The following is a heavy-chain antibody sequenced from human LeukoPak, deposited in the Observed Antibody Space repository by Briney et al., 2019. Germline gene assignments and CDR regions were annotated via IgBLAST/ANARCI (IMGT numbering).Heavy chain of an antibody. CDR1: GGSISSSSYY. Sequence: SETLSLTCTVSGGSISSSSYYWGWIRQPPGKGLEWIGSIYYSGSTYYNPSLKSRVTISVDTSKNQFSLKLSSVTAADTAVYYCAGGRLYYYDSSGYYGYWGQGTLVTVSS. J-gene: IGHJ4*02. D-gene: IGHD3-22*01. CDR2: IYYSGST. V-gene: IGHV4-39*01. CDR3: AGGRLYYYDSSGYYGY.